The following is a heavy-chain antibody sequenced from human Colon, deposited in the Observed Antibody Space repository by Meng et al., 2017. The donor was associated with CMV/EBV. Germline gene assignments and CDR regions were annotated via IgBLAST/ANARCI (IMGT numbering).Heavy chain of an antibody. J-gene: IGHJ5*02. CDR3: ARALPYYYATAYHFGKYCFDP. CDR1: Y. V-gene: IGHV4-30-4*08. CDR2: IDHTGTT. Sequence: YWSCIRKPPGKGLEWIGSIDHTGTTVYSPSRKSRVTISIDVSKNQSALKLTSETAADTAVEYGARALPYYYATAYHFGKYCFDPWGQGTLVTVSS. D-gene: IGHD3-9*01.